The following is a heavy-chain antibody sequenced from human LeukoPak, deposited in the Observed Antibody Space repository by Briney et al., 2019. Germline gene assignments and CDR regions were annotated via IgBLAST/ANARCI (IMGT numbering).Heavy chain of an antibody. CDR3: ARWDDLFLIDF. CDR1: GFIVSSNY. Sequence: PGGSLRLSCAVSGFIVSSNYMSWVRQAPGKGLEWVSSISTSSSSKYYADSVKGRFTVSRDNAKNSLDLQMNSLRAEDTAVYYCARWDDLFLIDFWGQGTLVTVSS. J-gene: IGHJ4*02. D-gene: IGHD3-9*01. V-gene: IGHV3-21*01. CDR2: ISTSSSSK.